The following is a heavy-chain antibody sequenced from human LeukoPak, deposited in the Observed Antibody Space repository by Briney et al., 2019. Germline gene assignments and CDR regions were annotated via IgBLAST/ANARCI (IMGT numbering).Heavy chain of an antibody. J-gene: IGHJ5*02. Sequence: ASVKVSCKSSGYTFTSYDIHWVRQASGHGLEWMGWMNPKSAHTGHAQRFQGRVSMTMNTSISTACMELSSLTSEDTAMYYCTRGPSYHSKWVGGMWFDPWGQGTLVSVSS. CDR1: GYTFTSYD. CDR2: MNPKSAHT. CDR3: TRGPSYHSKWVGGMWFDP. V-gene: IGHV1-8*01. D-gene: IGHD6-19*01.